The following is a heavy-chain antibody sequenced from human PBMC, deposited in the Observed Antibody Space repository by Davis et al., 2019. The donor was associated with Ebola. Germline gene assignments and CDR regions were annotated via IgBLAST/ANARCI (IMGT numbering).Heavy chain of an antibody. V-gene: IGHV3-23*01. D-gene: IGHD1-26*01. CDR2: ISATGGTT. CDR3: ADLRGAYSNYFHY. Sequence: GSLRLSCAASGFTFSSYAMSWVRQPQGQGLEWVSVISATGGTTYYADSVKGHFTISRDNSKNTLFLQMNSLRAEDTAVYYCADLRGAYSNYFHYWGQGTLVTVSS. J-gene: IGHJ4*02. CDR1: GFTFSSYA.